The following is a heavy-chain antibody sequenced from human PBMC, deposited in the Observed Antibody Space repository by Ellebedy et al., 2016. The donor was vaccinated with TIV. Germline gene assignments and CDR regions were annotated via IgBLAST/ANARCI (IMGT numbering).Heavy chain of an antibody. V-gene: IGHV4-59*08. CDR2: IFYSGST. CDR1: GGSISTYY. D-gene: IGHD3-10*01. CDR3: TRNSGPEGGFDS. J-gene: IGHJ4*02. Sequence: SETLSLTXSVSGGSISTYYWTWIRQPPGKGLEWIGDIFYSGSTNYNPSLKSRVTISLDTSKGQFSLKLTSVAAADTAVYYCTRNSGPEGGFDSWGQGTLVTVSS.